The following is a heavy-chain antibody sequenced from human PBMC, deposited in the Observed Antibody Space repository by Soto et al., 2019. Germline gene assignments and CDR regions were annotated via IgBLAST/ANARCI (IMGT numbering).Heavy chain of an antibody. Sequence: GGSLRLSCVGTGLNFDDFAMHWVRQAPGKGLEWVSGITWNSRVLAYADSVKGRFTISRDNARNSLYLQMDSLRDEDTALYYCSKGRYDFWSPYYFDSWGQGTLVTVSS. CDR2: ITWNSRVL. CDR1: GLNFDDFA. J-gene: IGHJ4*02. V-gene: IGHV3-9*01. D-gene: IGHD3-3*01. CDR3: SKGRYDFWSPYYFDS.